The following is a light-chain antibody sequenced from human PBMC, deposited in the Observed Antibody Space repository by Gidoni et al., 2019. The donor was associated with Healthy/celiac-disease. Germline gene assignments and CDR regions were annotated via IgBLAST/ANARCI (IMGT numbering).Light chain of an antibody. CDR3: QQYNNWPPDT. J-gene: IGKJ2*01. V-gene: IGKV3-15*01. CDR1: PSVSSN. Sequence: EIVLTHSPATLSVSPGERATLSCRASPSVSSNLAWYQQKPGQAPRLLIDGASTRATGIPARCSGSGSGTEFTLTISSLQSEDFAVYYCQQYNNWPPDTFGQXTKLEIK. CDR2: GAS.